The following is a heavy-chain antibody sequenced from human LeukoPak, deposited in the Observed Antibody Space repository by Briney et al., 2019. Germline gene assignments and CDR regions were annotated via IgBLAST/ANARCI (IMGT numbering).Heavy chain of an antibody. J-gene: IGHJ4*02. CDR2: IWYDGSNK. CDR1: GFTFSSYG. Sequence: GGSLRLSCAASGFTFSSYGMHWVRQAPGKGLEGVAVIWYDGSNKYYADSVKGRFTISRDNSKNTLYLQMNSLRAEDTAVYYCARGAEYSSSFFFDYWGQGTLVTVSS. V-gene: IGHV3-33*01. CDR3: ARGAEYSSSFFFDY. D-gene: IGHD6-6*01.